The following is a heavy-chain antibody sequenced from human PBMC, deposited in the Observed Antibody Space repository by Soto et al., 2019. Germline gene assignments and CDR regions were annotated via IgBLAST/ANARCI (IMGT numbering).Heavy chain of an antibody. CDR1: GYSFTSYW. CDR2: IDPSDSYT. Sequence: GESLKISCKGSGYSFTSYWISWVRQMPGKGLEWMGRIDPSDSYTNYSPSFQGHVTISADKSISTAYLQWSSLKASDTAMYYCARLSIAARRYYYGMDVWGQGTTVTVSS. D-gene: IGHD6-6*01. V-gene: IGHV5-10-1*01. J-gene: IGHJ6*02. CDR3: ARLSIAARRYYYGMDV.